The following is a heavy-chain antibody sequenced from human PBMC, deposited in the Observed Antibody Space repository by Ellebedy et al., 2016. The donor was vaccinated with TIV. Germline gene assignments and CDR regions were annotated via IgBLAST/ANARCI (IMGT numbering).Heavy chain of an antibody. J-gene: IGHJ3*02. D-gene: IGHD3-10*01. V-gene: IGHV3-15*01. CDR2: IKSKTDGGTT. CDR3: TATLLWFGEGVHDAFDI. Sequence: GGSLRLSCAASGFTFSNAWMSWVRQAPGKGLEWVGRIKSKTDGGTTDYAAPVKGRFTISRDDSKNTLYLQMNSLKTEDTAVYYCTATLLWFGEGVHDAFDIWGQGTMVTVSS. CDR1: GFTFSNAW.